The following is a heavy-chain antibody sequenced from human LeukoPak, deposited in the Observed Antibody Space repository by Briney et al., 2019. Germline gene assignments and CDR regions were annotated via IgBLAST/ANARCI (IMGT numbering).Heavy chain of an antibody. D-gene: IGHD6-6*01. CDR2: IYSGGST. J-gene: IGHJ4*02. CDR3: ARDLVGITCR. CDR1: VFTVGSNY. V-gene: IGHV3-53*01. Sequence: AGGSLRLSCAASVFTVGSNYMSWVRQAPGKGLEGVSVIYSGGSTYYADSVKGRFTISRDNSKNTLYLQINSLSAEDTAVYYCARDLVGITCRWGQGTLVTVSS.